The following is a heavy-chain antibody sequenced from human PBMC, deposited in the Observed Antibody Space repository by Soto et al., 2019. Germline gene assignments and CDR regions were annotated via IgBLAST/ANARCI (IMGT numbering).Heavy chain of an antibody. D-gene: IGHD6-6*01. Sequence: PGESLKISCKGSGYSFTSYWISWVRQMPGKGLEWMGRIDPSDSYTNYSPSFQGHVTISADKSISTAYLQWSSLKASDTAMYYCARLRSSSYYYYGMDVWGKGTTVTVSS. CDR1: GYSFTSYW. J-gene: IGHJ6*04. CDR2: IDPSDSYT. CDR3: ARLRSSSYYYYGMDV. V-gene: IGHV5-10-1*01.